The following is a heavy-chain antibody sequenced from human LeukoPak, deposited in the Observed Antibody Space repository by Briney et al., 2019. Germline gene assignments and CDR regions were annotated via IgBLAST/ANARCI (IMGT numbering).Heavy chain of an antibody. CDR1: GGSISSSSYY. CDR2: IYYSGST. CDR3: ATQAKIGTIFDYYYMDV. D-gene: IGHD3-3*01. Sequence: ASETLSLTCTVSGGSISSSSYYWGWIRQPPGKGLEWIGSIYYSGSTHYNTSLKSRLTISVDASKNQFSRKLNSVSAADTAVYYCATQAKIGTIFDYYYMDVWGKGTTVTVSS. V-gene: IGHV4-39*01. J-gene: IGHJ6*03.